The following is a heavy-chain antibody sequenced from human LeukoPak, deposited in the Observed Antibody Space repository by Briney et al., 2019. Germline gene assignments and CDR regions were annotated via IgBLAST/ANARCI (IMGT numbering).Heavy chain of an antibody. CDR2: INHSGGT. D-gene: IGHD2-15*01. CDR1: GGSFSGYY. V-gene: IGHV4-34*01. J-gene: IGHJ5*02. CDR3: AREVVVVVAATWWFDP. Sequence: PSETLSLTCAVYGGSFSGYYWSWIRQPPGKGLEWIGEINHSGGTNYNPSLKSRVTISVDTSKNQFSLKLSSVTAADTAVYYCAREVVVVVAATWWFDPWGQGTLVTVSS.